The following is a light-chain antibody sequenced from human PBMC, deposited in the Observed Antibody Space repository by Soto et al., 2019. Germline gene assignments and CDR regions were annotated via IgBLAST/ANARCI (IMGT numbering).Light chain of an antibody. CDR3: QQRSNWPT. V-gene: IGKV3-11*01. CDR2: EAS. J-gene: IGKJ1*01. Sequence: VVLTQSPATVSLSPGERATLSCRASQSVSSYLAWCQQKPGQAPRLLIYEASNRATGIPARFSGSGSGTDFTLTISSLEPEDFAVYYCQQRSNWPTFGQGTKVDI. CDR1: QSVSSY.